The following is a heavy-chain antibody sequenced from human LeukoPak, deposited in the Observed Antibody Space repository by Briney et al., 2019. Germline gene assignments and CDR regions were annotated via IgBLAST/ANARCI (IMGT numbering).Heavy chain of an antibody. V-gene: IGHV3-53*01. CDR3: ASGLDIVVVPAAMTFDY. CDR2: IYSGGST. J-gene: IGHJ4*02. CDR1: GFTFSNAW. D-gene: IGHD2-2*01. Sequence: GGSLRLSCAASGFTFSNAWMSWVRQAPGKGLEWVSVIYSGGSTYYADSVKGRFTISRDNSKNTLYLQMNSLRAEYTAVYYCASGLDIVVVPAAMTFDYWGQGTLVTVSS.